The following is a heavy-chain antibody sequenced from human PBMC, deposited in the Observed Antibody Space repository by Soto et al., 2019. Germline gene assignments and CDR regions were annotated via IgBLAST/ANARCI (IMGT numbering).Heavy chain of an antibody. Sequence: QVQLQESGPGLVKPSQTLSLTCTVSGASISGGDYYWTWIRQPPGKGLEWIGSIYYTGNTYSNPSHESRLSISVDPSNIQFALRLTSVTAPDTAIYYCARATYDSSTYYLDYWGQGTLVTVSS. CDR1: GASISGGDYY. V-gene: IGHV4-30-4*01. CDR3: ARATYDSSTYYLDY. J-gene: IGHJ4*02. CDR2: IYYTGNT. D-gene: IGHD3-22*01.